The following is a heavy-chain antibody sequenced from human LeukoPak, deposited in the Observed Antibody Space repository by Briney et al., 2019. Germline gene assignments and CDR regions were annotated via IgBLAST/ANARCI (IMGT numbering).Heavy chain of an antibody. J-gene: IGHJ4*02. CDR1: GFTFSSYA. CDR3: ARVQPDYYASGRGYFGY. D-gene: IGHD3-10*01. CDR2: LSTNGGST. Sequence: PGGSLRLSCAASGFTFSSYAMHWVRQAPGKGLEYVSALSTNGGSTYYANSVKGRFTISRGNSKNTLYLQMGSLRAEDMAVYYCARVQPDYYASGRGYFGYWGQGTLVTVSS. V-gene: IGHV3-64*01.